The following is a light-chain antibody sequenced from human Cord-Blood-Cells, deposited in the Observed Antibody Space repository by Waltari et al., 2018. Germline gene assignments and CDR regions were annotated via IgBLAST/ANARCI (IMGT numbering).Light chain of an antibody. Sequence: QSALTQPASVSGSPGQSITISCTGTSSDVGGYNYVPWYQQHPGKAPKLVIYDVSKRPAGVSNRISGSTSGNPASLTISGLQAEDETDYYCSSYTSSSTYVFGTGTKVTVL. J-gene: IGLJ1*01. V-gene: IGLV2-14*01. CDR3: SSYTSSSTYV. CDR1: SSDVGGYNY. CDR2: DVS.